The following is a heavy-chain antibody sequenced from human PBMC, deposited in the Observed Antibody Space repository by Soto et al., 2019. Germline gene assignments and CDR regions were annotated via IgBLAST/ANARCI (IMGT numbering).Heavy chain of an antibody. V-gene: IGHV1-46*01. Sequence: VASVKVSCKASGYTFTSYYMHWVRQAPGQGLEWMGIINPSGGSTSYAQKFQGRVTMTRDTSTSTVYMELSSLRSEDTAVYYCAKSPSLAYYGMDVWGQGTTVTVSS. J-gene: IGHJ6*02. D-gene: IGHD6-13*01. CDR2: INPSGGST. CDR3: AKSPSLAYYGMDV. CDR1: GYTFTSYY.